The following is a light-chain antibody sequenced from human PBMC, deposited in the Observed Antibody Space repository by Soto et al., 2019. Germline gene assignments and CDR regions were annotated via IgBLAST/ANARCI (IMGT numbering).Light chain of an antibody. V-gene: IGKV3-20*01. J-gene: IGKJ1*01. CDR3: QQYGSSPKT. CDR2: GAS. Sequence: EIVLTQSPGTLSLFPGERATLSCRASQSVSSSYLAWYQQKPGQAPRLLIYGASSRATGIPDRFSGSGSGTDFTLTISRLEPEDLAVYYCQQYGSSPKTFGQGTKVDIK. CDR1: QSVSSSY.